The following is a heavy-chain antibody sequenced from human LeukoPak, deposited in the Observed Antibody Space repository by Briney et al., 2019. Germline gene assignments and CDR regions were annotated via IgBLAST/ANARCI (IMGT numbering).Heavy chain of an antibody. CDR3: VRESIRGTRDFDC. CDR1: GFSFSGYS. V-gene: IGHV3-48*04. J-gene: IGHJ4*02. D-gene: IGHD2-21*01. Sequence: PGGSLRLSCAASGFSFSGYSMNWVRQAPGKGLDWVSYISSGSRTIFYADSVRGRFTISRDNAKNSLYLQMNSLRAEDTAVYYCVRESIRGTRDFDCWGQGTLVTVSS. CDR2: ISSGSRTI.